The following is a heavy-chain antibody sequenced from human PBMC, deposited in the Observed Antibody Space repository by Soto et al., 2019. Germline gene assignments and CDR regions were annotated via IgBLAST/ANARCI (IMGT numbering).Heavy chain of an antibody. V-gene: IGHV2-5*01. CDR2: IYWHDEK. J-gene: IGHJ5*01. CDR3: AHRHPSAVGTDRYCFGS. Sequence: QITLKESGPTLVTPTQTLKLTCTCSGFALSTRGVGVGWIRQPPGKALEWLALIYWHDEKRYNPSLKSRLTITKDTSKNQVVLTMTNVDPVDTGTYYCAHRHPSAVGTDRYCFGSWGQGSLVTVSS. D-gene: IGHD6-13*01. CDR1: GFALSTRGVG.